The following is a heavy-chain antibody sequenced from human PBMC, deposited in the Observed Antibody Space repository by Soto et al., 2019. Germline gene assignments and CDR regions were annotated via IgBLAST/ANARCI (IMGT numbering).Heavy chain of an antibody. CDR1: NGSVSSGTYS. J-gene: IGHJ6*02. V-gene: IGHV4-30-2*01. CDR2: IYYSGTT. CDR3: ARGHYYYGMDV. Sequence: SLTCTVSNGSVSSGTYSWSWFRQPPGKGLEWIGYIYYSGTTYYTPSLKSRLTMSMDRANDHFSLNLTSVTAADTAVYFCARGHYYYGMDVWGQGITVTVYS.